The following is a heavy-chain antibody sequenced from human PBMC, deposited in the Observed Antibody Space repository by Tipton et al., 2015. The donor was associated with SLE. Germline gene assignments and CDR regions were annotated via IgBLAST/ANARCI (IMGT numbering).Heavy chain of an antibody. D-gene: IGHD7-27*01. Sequence: TLSLTCTLSGGSISSSNYYWGWIRQPPGKGLEWIGSIYYSGSTYYNPSLKSRVTISVDTSKNRFSLKPSFVTAADTAVYYCARDPLGIRAFDIWGQGTMVTVSS. V-gene: IGHV4-39*07. CDR3: ARDPLGIRAFDI. CDR1: GGSISSSNYY. CDR2: IYYSGST. J-gene: IGHJ3*02.